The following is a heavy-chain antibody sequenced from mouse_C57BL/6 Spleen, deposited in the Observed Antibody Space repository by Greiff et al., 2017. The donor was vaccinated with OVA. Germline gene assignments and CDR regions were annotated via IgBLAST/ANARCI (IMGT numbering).Heavy chain of an antibody. CDR2: IDPSDSYT. Sequence: VQLQQPGAELVKPGASVKLSCKASGYTFTSYWMQWVKQRPGQGLEWIGEIDPSDSYTNYNQKFKGKATMTVDTSSSTAYMQRSSLTSEDSAVYYCARSHYGSSFDYWGQGTTLTVSS. V-gene: IGHV1-50*01. CDR3: ARSHYGSSFDY. J-gene: IGHJ2*01. CDR1: GYTFTSYW. D-gene: IGHD1-1*01.